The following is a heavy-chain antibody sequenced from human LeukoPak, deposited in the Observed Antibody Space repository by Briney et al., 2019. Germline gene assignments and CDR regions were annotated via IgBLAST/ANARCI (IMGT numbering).Heavy chain of an antibody. CDR2: VTGSGGST. CDR3: AKDPFLGATDYFDY. V-gene: IGHV3-23*01. D-gene: IGHD1-26*01. J-gene: IGHJ4*02. Sequence: PGGSLRLSCAASGFTFSSYAMTWVRQAPGKGLEWVSAVTGSGGSTFYAGSVRGRFTISRDNSKNMLYLQMNSLRAEDTAVYYCAKDPFLGATDYFDYWGQGTLVTVSS. CDR1: GFTFSSYA.